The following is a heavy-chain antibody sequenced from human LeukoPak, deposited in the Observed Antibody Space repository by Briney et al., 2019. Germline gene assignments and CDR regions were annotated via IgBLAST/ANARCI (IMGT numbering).Heavy chain of an antibody. V-gene: IGHV4-61*08. CDR3: ARHSRGLGDLTPFDY. CDR2: IYYSGST. J-gene: IGHJ4*02. D-gene: IGHD3-16*01. Sequence: SETLSLTCTVSGGSINNGGYYWSWIRQHPGKGLEWIGYIYYSGSTNYNPSLKSRVTISVDTSKNQFSLKLSSVTAADTAVYYCARHSRGLGDLTPFDYWGQGTLVTVSS. CDR1: GGSINNGGYY.